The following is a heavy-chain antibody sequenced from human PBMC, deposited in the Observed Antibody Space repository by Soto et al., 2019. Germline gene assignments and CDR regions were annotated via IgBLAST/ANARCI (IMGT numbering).Heavy chain of an antibody. J-gene: IGHJ4*02. Sequence: EVQLVESGGDLVQPGGSLRLSCAASGFTFSSYWMAWVRQSPGKGLEWVASMNQHGSDIQYVDSVRGRFTISRDNARNLPYLQMNNLRVEDKAMYYWATAAYWPATCFRGHGNWGQGTLVTVS. D-gene: IGHD2-21*01. V-gene: IGHV3-7*03. CDR1: GFTFSSYW. CDR3: ATAAYWPATCFRGHGN. CDR2: MNQHGSDI.